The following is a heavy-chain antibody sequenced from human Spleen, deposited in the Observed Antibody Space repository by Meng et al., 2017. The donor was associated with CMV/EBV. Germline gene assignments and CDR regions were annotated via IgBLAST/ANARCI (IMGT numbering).Heavy chain of an antibody. Sequence: QVALKQVGRGRFKPSEPRSLTCAVDCGIFSGHNWIWNRQPPGKGLEWIGEINHGGSTNYNPSLKSRVTISVDTSKNQFSLKLSSVTAADTAVYYCARGCRVGVWGSYRFGGYFDLWGRGTLVTVSS. CDR2: INHGGST. CDR3: ARGCRVGVWGSYRFGGYFDL. V-gene: IGHV4-34*01. J-gene: IGHJ2*01. CDR1: CGIFSGHN. D-gene: IGHD3-16*02.